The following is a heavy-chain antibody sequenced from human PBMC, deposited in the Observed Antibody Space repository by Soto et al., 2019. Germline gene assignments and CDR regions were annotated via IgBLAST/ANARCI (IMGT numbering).Heavy chain of an antibody. CDR2: IYYSGST. CDR3: ARVRYYDILTGPLNWFDP. V-gene: IGHV4-31*03. Sequence: SETLSLTCTVSGGSINSGGYYWSWIRQHPGKGLEWIGKIYYSGSTHYHPSLKSRVTISVDTSKNQFSLKLSSVTAADTAVYYCARVRYYDILTGPLNWFDPWGQGTLVTVSS. J-gene: IGHJ5*02. CDR1: GGSINSGGYY. D-gene: IGHD3-9*01.